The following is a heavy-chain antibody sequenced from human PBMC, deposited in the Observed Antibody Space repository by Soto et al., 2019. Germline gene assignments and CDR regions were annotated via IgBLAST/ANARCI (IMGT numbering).Heavy chain of an antibody. Sequence: QLQLQESGSGLVKPSQTLSLTCAVSGGSISSGGYSWSWIRQPPGKGLEWIGYIYHSGTTYYNPSLKSRVSISIDTSKNQFSLKLSSVTAADTAMYYCARGHDSGDCWGQGTLVTVSS. J-gene: IGHJ4*02. V-gene: IGHV4-30-2*01. CDR2: IYHSGTT. D-gene: IGHD3-22*01. CDR1: GGSISSGGYS. CDR3: ARGHDSGDC.